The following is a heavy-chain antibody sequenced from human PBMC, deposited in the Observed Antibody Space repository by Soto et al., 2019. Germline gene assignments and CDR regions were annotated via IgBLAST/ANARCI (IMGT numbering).Heavy chain of an antibody. CDR1: GYTFTSYG. J-gene: IGHJ6*03. CDR2: ISAYNGNT. CDR3: ARVRKTTESNYYYYMDV. V-gene: IGHV1-18*01. Sequence: ASVKVSCKASGYTFTSYGISWVRQAPGQGLEWMGWISAYNGNTNYAQKLQGRVTMTTDTSTSTAYMELRSLRSDDTAVYYCARVRKTTESNYYYYMDVWGKGTTVTVSS. D-gene: IGHD1-7*01.